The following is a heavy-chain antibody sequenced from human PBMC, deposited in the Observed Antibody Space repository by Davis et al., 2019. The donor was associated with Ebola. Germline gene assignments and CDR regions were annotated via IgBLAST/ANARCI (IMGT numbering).Heavy chain of an antibody. CDR1: GHTFKNYG. J-gene: IGHJ5*02. D-gene: IGHD3-9*01. V-gene: IGHV1-18*04. CDR2: IGTYNGHT. CDR3: ARGIGYFELGWFDP. Sequence: AASVKVSCKTSGHTFKNYGLTWVRQAPGQGLEWMGWIGTYNGHTNYVQKFQGRVTMTTDTSTSTAYMELRNLRSDDTAVYYCARGIGYFELGWFDPWGQGTLVTVSS.